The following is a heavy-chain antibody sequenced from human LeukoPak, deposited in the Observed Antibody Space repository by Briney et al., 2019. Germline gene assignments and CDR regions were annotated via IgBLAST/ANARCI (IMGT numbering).Heavy chain of an antibody. J-gene: IGHJ4*02. CDR1: GLTCSSYS. V-gene: IGHV3-21*01. CDR2: ISSISSYI. Sequence: PGGSLRLSCAASGLTCSSYSMNWVRQAPGKGLEWVSSISSISSYIYYADSVKGRFTISRNNAKNSLYLQMTSLRAEDTAVYYCARAFWCSGGSCYSTYYFDYWGQGTLVTVSS. CDR3: ARAFWCSGGSCYSTYYFDY. D-gene: IGHD2-15*01.